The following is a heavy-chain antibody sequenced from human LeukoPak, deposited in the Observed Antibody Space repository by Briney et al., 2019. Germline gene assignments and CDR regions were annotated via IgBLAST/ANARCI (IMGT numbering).Heavy chain of an antibody. CDR1: GYTFTSYD. V-gene: IGHV1-8*01. J-gene: IGHJ3*02. Sequence: GASVKVSCKASGYTFTSYDINWVRQATGQGLEWMGWMNPNSGNTGYAQKFQGRVTMTRNTSISRAYMELSSLRSEDTAVYYCARAPYSGSYYAFDIWGQGTMVTVSS. CDR2: MNPNSGNT. D-gene: IGHD1-26*01. CDR3: ARAPYSGSYYAFDI.